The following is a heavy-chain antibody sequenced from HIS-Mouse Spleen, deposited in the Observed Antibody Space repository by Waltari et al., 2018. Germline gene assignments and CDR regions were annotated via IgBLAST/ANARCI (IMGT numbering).Heavy chain of an antibody. CDR3: ARGHDYSNYFDY. J-gene: IGHJ4*02. D-gene: IGHD4-4*01. CDR2: MNPKSGKP. Sequence: QVQLVQSGAEVKKPGASVKVSCKASGYTFTSYDINWVRQATGQGLEWMGWMNPKSGKPGYAQKFQGRVTMTRNTSISTAYMELSSLRSEDTAVYYCARGHDYSNYFDYWGQGTLVTVSS. V-gene: IGHV1-8*01. CDR1: GYTFTSYD.